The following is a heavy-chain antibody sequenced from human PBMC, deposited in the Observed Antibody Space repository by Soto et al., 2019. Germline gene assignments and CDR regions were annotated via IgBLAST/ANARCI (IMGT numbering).Heavy chain of an antibody. CDR1: GYTFTGYY. J-gene: IGHJ6*02. CDR2: INPNSGGT. CDR3: ARDREVGAIVVDGHEYGMDV. Sequence: QVQLVQSGAEVKKPGASVKVSCKASGYTFTGYYMHWVRQAPGQGLEWMGWINPNSGGTNYAQKFQGWNTLTRDPAISTGYIDMRRLRSDDPAVYYCARDREVGAIVVDGHEYGMDVWGQGTTVTVFS. V-gene: IGHV1-2*04. D-gene: IGHD1-26*01.